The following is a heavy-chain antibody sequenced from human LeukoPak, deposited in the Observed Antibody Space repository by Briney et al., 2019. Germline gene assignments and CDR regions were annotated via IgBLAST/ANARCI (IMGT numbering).Heavy chain of an antibody. CDR2: ISGSGGST. CDR1: GFTFSSYA. Sequence: AGGSLRLSCAASGFTFSSYAMHWVRQAPGKGLEWVSAISGSGGSTYYADSVKGRFTISRDNSKNTLYLQMNSLRAEDTAVYYCAKNLQSITIFGVGMDVWGQGTTVTVSS. J-gene: IGHJ6*02. D-gene: IGHD3-3*01. CDR3: AKNLQSITIFGVGMDV. V-gene: IGHV3-23*01.